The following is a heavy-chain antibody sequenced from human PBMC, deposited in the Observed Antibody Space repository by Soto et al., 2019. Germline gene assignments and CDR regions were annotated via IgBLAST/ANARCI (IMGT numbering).Heavy chain of an antibody. CDR2: INPTLCTT. D-gene: IGHD1-26*01. CDR1: GYTLTSYY. V-gene: IGHV1-46*01. J-gene: IGHJ4*02. Sequence: QVHLLQSGAEVKRPGASVKVSCKSSGYTLTSYYRDWVRQAPGKELEWMGKINPTLCTTTSAQKFQGRITMTRDTSTSTVYMELSSLRSEDTAVYYCARRLGSTAPFFDSWGQGSLVIVSS. CDR3: ARRLGSTAPFFDS.